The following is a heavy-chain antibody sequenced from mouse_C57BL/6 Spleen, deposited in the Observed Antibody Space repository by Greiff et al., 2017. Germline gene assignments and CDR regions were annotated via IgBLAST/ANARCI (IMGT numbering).Heavy chain of an antibody. D-gene: IGHD1-1*01. V-gene: IGHV5-9-1*02. Sequence: DVMLVESGEGLVKPGGSLKLSCAASGFTFSSYAMSWVRQTPEKRLEWVAYISSGGDYIYYADTVKGRFTISRDNARNTLYLQMSSLKSEDTAMYYCTRVNYYGSSPYYFDYWGQGTTLTVSS. J-gene: IGHJ2*01. CDR2: ISSGGDYI. CDR3: TRVNYYGSSPYYFDY. CDR1: GFTFSSYA.